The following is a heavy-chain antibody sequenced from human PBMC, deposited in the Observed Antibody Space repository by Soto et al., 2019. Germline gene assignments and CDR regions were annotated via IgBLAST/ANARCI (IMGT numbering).Heavy chain of an antibody. J-gene: IGHJ4*02. Sequence: SETLSLTCTVSGGSISSGGYYWSWIRQHPGKGLEWIGYIYYSGSTYYNPSLKSRVTISVDTSKNELSLKLSSVTAADTAIYYCERSEYQLSYHDYWGQGTLVTVSS. CDR1: GGSISSGGYY. CDR2: IYYSGST. D-gene: IGHD2-2*01. V-gene: IGHV4-31*03. CDR3: ERSEYQLSYHDY.